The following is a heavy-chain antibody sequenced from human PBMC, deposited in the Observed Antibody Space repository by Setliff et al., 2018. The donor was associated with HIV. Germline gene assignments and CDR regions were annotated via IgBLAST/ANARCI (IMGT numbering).Heavy chain of an antibody. CDR3: ARAVASKNIRGEYYFDY. D-gene: IGHD3-16*01. CDR2: IIPILGIA. Sequence: ASVKVSCKASGYTFTSYGISWVRQAPGQGLEWMGGIIPILGIANYAQKFKGRVTITADKSTSTVYMELRSLRSEDTAVYYCARAVASKNIRGEYYFDYWGQGTLVTVSS. CDR1: GYTFTSYG. V-gene: IGHV1-69*10. J-gene: IGHJ4*02.